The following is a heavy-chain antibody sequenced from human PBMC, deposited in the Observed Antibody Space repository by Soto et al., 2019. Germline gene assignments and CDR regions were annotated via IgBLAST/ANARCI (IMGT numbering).Heavy chain of an antibody. CDR3: AKELPSIAAPYYYYYMDV. CDR1: GFTFDDYA. CDR2: ISWNSGSI. D-gene: IGHD6-6*01. Sequence: GGSLRLSCAASGFTFDDYAMHWVRQAPGKGLEWVSGISWNSGSIGYADSVKGRFTISRDNAKNSLYLQMNSLRAEDTALYYCAKELPSIAAPYYYYYMDVCGKGTTVTVSS. V-gene: IGHV3-9*01. J-gene: IGHJ6*03.